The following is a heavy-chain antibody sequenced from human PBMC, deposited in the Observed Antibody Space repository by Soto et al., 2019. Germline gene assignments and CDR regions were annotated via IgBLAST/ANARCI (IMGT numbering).Heavy chain of an antibody. CDR3: ARDKGAYCGGDCYSTWFDP. CDR1: GYTFTSYG. D-gene: IGHD2-21*02. J-gene: IGHJ5*02. CDR2: SSGYNGNK. V-gene: IGHV1-18*01. Sequence: QVQLVQSGAEVKKPGASVKVSCKASGYTFTSYGISWGRQAPGQGFEWMEWSSGYNGNKNYAQKLQGRVTMTTDTSTSTAYMELRSLRSDDTAVYYCARDKGAYCGGDCYSTWFDPWGQGTLVTVSS.